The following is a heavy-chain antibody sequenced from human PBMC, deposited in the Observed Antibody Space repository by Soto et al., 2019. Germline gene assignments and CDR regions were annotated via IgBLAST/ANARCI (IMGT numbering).Heavy chain of an antibody. J-gene: IGHJ6*03. Sequence: ASVKVSCKASGYTFTSYDINWVRQATGQGLEWMGWMNPNSGNTGYAQKFQGRVTMTRNTSISTAYMELSSLRSEDTAVYYCARGSTTVTTWVSYYYYYMDVWGKGTTVTVSS. CDR1: GYTFTSYD. D-gene: IGHD4-17*01. V-gene: IGHV1-8*01. CDR2: MNPNSGNT. CDR3: ARGSTTVTTWVSYYYYYMDV.